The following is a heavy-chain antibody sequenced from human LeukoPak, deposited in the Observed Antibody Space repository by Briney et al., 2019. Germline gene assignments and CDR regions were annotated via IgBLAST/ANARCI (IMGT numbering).Heavy chain of an antibody. V-gene: IGHV4-59*01. CDR3: ARDFNYDILPFV. CDR2: IYYSGST. Sequence: PSETLSLTCTVSGGSISSYYWSWIRQPPGKGLEWIGYIYYSGSTNYNPPLKSRVTISVDTSKNQFSLKLSSVTAADTTVYYCARDFNYDILPFVWGQGTMVTVSS. D-gene: IGHD3-9*01. J-gene: IGHJ3*01. CDR1: GGSISSYY.